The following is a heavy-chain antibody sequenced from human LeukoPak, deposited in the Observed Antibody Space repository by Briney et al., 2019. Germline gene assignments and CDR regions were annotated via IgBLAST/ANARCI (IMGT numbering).Heavy chain of an antibody. Sequence: GASVKVSCKASGYTFTGYYMHWVRQAPGQGLQWMGWINPDSGDTHYAQKFQGRVTMTTDTSTSTAYMELRSLRSDDTAVYYCARATESSSWYGRLFYFDYWGQGTLVTVSS. J-gene: IGHJ4*02. CDR2: INPDSGDT. CDR3: ARATESSSWYGRLFYFDY. V-gene: IGHV1-2*02. D-gene: IGHD6-13*01. CDR1: GYTFTGYY.